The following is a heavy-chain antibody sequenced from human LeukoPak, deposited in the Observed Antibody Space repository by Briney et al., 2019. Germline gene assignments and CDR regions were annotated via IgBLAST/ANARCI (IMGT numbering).Heavy chain of an antibody. V-gene: IGHV1-8*01. J-gene: IGHJ1*01. CDR3: ARGGPVAATHKYFQY. CDR1: GYTFTSYD. D-gene: IGHD6-19*01. CDR2: MNPNSGNT. Sequence: GASVKVSCKASGYTFTSYDINWVRQAPGQGLEWMGWMNPNSGNTGYAQKFQGRVTMTRNTSISTAYMELSILRSEDTAIYYCARGGPVAATHKYFQYWGQGTLVTVSS.